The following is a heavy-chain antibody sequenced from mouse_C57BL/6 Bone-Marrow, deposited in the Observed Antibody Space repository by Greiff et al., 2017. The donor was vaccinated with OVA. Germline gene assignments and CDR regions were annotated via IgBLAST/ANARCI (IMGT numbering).Heavy chain of an antibody. Sequence: VKLMESGAELAKPGASVKMSCKASGYTFTSYWMHWVKQRPGKGLEWIGYINPSSGYTKYNQKFKDKATLTADKSSSTAYMQLSSLTYEDYAVYYCASPRRITTVVVGDWYFDVWGTGTTVTVSS. J-gene: IGHJ1*03. CDR3: ASPRRITTVVVGDWYFDV. CDR1: GYTFTSYW. V-gene: IGHV1-7*01. D-gene: IGHD1-1*01. CDR2: INPSSGYT.